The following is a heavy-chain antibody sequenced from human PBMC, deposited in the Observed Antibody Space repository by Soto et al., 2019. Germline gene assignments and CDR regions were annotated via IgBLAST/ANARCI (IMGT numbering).Heavy chain of an antibody. D-gene: IGHD2-2*01. CDR1: GGSISSGDYY. Sequence: SETLSLTCTVSGGSISSGDYYWSWIRQPPGKGLEWIGYIYYSGSTYYNPSLKSRVTISVDTSKNKFSLKLSSVTAADTAVYYCARGNRGANLAEAKDIVVVPPSAWFDPWGQGTLVTVSS. V-gene: IGHV4-30-4*01. J-gene: IGHJ5*02. CDR2: IYYSGST. CDR3: ARGNRGANLAEAKDIVVVPPSAWFDP.